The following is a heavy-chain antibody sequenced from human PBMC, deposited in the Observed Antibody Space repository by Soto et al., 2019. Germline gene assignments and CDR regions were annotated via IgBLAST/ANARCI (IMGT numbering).Heavy chain of an antibody. J-gene: IGHJ6*03. CDR2: INAGNGNT. D-gene: IGHD2-15*01. CDR3: ARVIYCSGGSCYSGHYYYMDV. CDR1: GYTFTSYA. Sequence: ASVKVSCKASGYTFTSYAMHWVRQAPGQRLEWMGWINAGNGNTKYSQKLQGRVTITRDTSAGTAYMELSSLRSEDTAVYYCARVIYCSGGSCYSGHYYYMDVWGKGTTVTVSS. V-gene: IGHV1-3*01.